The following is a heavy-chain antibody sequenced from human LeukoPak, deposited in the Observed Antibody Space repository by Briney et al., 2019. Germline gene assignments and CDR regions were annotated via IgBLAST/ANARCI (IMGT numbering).Heavy chain of an antibody. V-gene: IGHV3-48*03. CDR3: AELGITMIGGV. CDR1: GFTVSSNY. Sequence: GGSLRLSCAASGFTVSSNYMNWVRQAPGKGLEWVSYISSSGSTIYYADSVKGRFTISRDNAKNSLYLQMNSLRAEDTAVYYCAELGITMIGGVWGKGTTVTISS. D-gene: IGHD3-10*02. CDR2: ISSSGSTI. J-gene: IGHJ6*04.